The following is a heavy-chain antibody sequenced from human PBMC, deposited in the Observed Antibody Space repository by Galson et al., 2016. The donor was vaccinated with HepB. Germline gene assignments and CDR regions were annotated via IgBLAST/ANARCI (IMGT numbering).Heavy chain of an antibody. V-gene: IGHV1-2*02. D-gene: IGHD4-17*01. J-gene: IGHJ4*02. CDR3: SRGDHGDYLV. Sequence: SVKVSCKASGYTFTGYYKHWVRQAPGQGLEWMGWINPNFGGTNYAQKFQGRVTVTRDTSITTAFMELSRLTSDDTAVYYCSRGDHGDYLVWGQGSLVTVSS. CDR1: GYTFTGYY. CDR2: INPNFGGT.